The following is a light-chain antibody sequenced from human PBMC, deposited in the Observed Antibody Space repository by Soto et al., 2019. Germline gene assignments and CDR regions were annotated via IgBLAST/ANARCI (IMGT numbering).Light chain of an antibody. CDR1: QCVRTT. V-gene: IGKV3-20*01. J-gene: IGKJ1*01. CDR3: QQYGSSGT. Sequence: EIVLTQSPATLSAFPGDRVTLSCRASQCVRTTVAWYQHRPGQAPRLLIYRASRRAAGIPARFSASGSGTDFTLTISRLEPEDFAVYYCQQYGSSGTFGQGTKVDIK. CDR2: RAS.